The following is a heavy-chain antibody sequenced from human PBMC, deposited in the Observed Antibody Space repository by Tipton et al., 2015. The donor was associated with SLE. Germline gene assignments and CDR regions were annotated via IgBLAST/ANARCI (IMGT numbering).Heavy chain of an antibody. D-gene: IGHD6-19*01. J-gene: IGHJ2*01. Sequence: GLVKPSETLSLTCTVSGGSISSSLYYWGWIRQPPGKGLGWIGSIHYGGNTFYNPSLKGRVTISVDTSKNQFSLKLNSVTAADTAVYYCARGVRIAVVKGWYFDLWGRGTLVTVSS. CDR2: IHYGGNT. V-gene: IGHV4-39*07. CDR3: ARGVRIAVVKGWYFDL. CDR1: GGSISSSLYY.